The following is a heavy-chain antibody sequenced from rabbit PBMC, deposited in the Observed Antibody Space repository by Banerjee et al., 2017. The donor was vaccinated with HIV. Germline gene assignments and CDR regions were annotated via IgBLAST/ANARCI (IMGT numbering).Heavy chain of an antibody. Sequence: EESGGDLVKPEGSLTLTCTASGFSFSSSYWICWVRQAPGKGLEWIACIHAGSSGSTYYASWAKGRFTISKTSSTTVTLQMTSLTAADTATYFCAKSASSDCDFLDLWGPGTLVTVS. CDR3: AKSASSDCDFLDL. D-gene: IGHD2-1*01. V-gene: IGHV1S45*01. J-gene: IGHJ4*01. CDR1: GFSFSSSYW. CDR2: IHAGSSGST.